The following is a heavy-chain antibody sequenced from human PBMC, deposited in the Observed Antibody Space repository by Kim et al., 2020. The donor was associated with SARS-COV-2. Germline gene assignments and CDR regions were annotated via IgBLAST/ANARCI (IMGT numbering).Heavy chain of an antibody. Sequence: SETLSLTCTISGDSFSGSYYWSWVRQPPGKGLEWIGDIYNLGSTNYNPSLESRVTILGDMSKNRFSLKLSSVTPADTAVYYCARRGFVDYWYFYLWGRG. J-gene: IGHJ2*01. CDR1: GDSFSGSYY. V-gene: IGHV4-59*01. CDR3: ARRGFVDYWYFYL. CDR2: IYNLGST. D-gene: IGHD2-21*01.